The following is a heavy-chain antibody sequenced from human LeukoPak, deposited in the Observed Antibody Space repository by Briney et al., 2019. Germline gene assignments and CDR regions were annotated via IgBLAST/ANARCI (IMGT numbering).Heavy chain of an antibody. D-gene: IGHD3-9*01. Sequence: GESLKISCKVSGYSFTSNWISWVRQMPGKGLEWMGRIDPSDSYANYSPSFQGHVTISADKSISTAYLQWSSLKASDTAMYYCARQSGGDILTGYYREFDYWGQGTLVTVSS. J-gene: IGHJ4*02. V-gene: IGHV5-10-1*01. CDR1: GYSFTSNW. CDR2: IDPSDSYA. CDR3: ARQSGGDILTGYYREFDY.